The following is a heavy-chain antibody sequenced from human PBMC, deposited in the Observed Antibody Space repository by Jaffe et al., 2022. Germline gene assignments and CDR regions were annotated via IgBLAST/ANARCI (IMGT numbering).Heavy chain of an antibody. D-gene: IGHD3-10*01. Sequence: EVQLVESGGGLVQPGGSLRLSCVASGFTFSNYWMYWVRQAPGKGLVWVSRINHDGSSTVYADSVKGRFTISRDNAKNTLYLQMNSLRAEDTALYYCARVFFGASVSDWGQGTLVTVSS. V-gene: IGHV3-74*01. J-gene: IGHJ4*02. CDR3: ARVFFGASVSD. CDR1: GFTFSNYW. CDR2: INHDGSST.